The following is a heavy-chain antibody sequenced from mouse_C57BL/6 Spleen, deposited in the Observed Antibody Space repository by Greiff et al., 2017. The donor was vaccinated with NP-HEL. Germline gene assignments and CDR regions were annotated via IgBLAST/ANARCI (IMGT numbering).Heavy chain of an antibody. CDR3: ARRGSHAMDY. CDR1: GYAFSSSW. V-gene: IGHV1-82*01. D-gene: IGHD1-1*02. J-gene: IGHJ4*01. CDR2: IYPGDGDT. Sequence: QVQLKQSGPELVKPGASVKISCKASGYAFSSSWMNWVKQRPGKGLEWIGRIYPGDGDTNYNGKFKGKATLTADKSSSTAYMQLSSLTSEDSAVYFCARRGSHAMDYWGQGTSVTVSS.